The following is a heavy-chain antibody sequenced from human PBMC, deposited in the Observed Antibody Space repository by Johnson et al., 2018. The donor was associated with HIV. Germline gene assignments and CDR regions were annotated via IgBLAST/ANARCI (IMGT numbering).Heavy chain of an antibody. J-gene: IGHJ3*02. Sequence: VQLVESGGGVVQPGRSLRLSCAASGFTFSSYAMSWVSQAPGKGLAWVSTIGPAGDTYYPGSVKGRFTISRENAKNSLYLQMNSLRAEDTALYYCARENYYDILNDAFDIWGQGTMVTVSS. CDR2: IGPAGDT. CDR1: GFTFSSYA. V-gene: IGHV3-13*01. D-gene: IGHD3-22*01. CDR3: ARENYYDILNDAFDI.